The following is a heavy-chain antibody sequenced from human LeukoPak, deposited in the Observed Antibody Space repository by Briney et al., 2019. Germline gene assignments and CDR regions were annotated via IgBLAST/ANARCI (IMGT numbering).Heavy chain of an antibody. J-gene: IGHJ5*02. Sequence: SETLSLTCAVYGGSFSGYYWSWIRQPPGKGLEWIGEINHSGSTNYNPSLKSRVTTSVDTSKNQFSLKLSSVTAADTAVYYCARGERRLYYGSGSYNLWGQGTLVTVSS. CDR3: ARGERRLYYGSGSYNL. CDR1: GGSFSGYY. V-gene: IGHV4-34*01. D-gene: IGHD3-10*01. CDR2: INHSGST.